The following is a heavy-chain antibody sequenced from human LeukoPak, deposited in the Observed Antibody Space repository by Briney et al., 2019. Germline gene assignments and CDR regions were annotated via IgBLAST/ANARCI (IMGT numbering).Heavy chain of an antibody. V-gene: IGHV3-30*04. Sequence: PGGTLRLSCAASGFTFSSYAMHWVRQAPGKGLEGVAVISYDGSNKYYADSVKGRFTISRDNSKNTLYLQMNSLRAEDTAVYYCARAEGGVVVMNYYYYYGMDVWGQGTTVTVSS. CDR3: ARAEGGVVVMNYYYYYGMDV. D-gene: IGHD3-22*01. CDR1: GFTFSSYA. CDR2: ISYDGSNK. J-gene: IGHJ6*02.